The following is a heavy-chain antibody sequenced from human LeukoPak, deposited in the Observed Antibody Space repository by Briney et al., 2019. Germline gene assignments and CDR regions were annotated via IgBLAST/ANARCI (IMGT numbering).Heavy chain of an antibody. Sequence: GRSLRLSCAASGFTFSSYAMHWVRQAPGKGLEWVSSISSSSSYIYYADSVKGRFTISRDNAKNSLYLQMNSLRAEDTAVYYCAGDLTVAEGGFDPWGQGTLVTVSS. CDR2: ISSSSSYI. D-gene: IGHD2-15*01. CDR3: AGDLTVAEGGFDP. V-gene: IGHV3-21*01. J-gene: IGHJ5*02. CDR1: GFTFSSYA.